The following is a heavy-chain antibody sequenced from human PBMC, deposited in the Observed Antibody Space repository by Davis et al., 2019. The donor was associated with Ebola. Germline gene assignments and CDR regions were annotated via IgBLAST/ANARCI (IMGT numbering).Heavy chain of an antibody. V-gene: IGHV1-46*01. CDR1: VYRFTSSY. D-gene: IGHD3-22*01. CDR2: INPITGGT. J-gene: IGHJ3*02. Sequence: ASVKVSCKASVYRFTSSYMHWVRQAPGQGLEWMGIINPITGGTSYAQNFQVRVNMTRDTSTSTVYMELSSLRSEDTAVYYCAREGGRYYDSSGYVFDIWGKGTMVKVSS. CDR3: AREGGRYYDSSGYVFDI.